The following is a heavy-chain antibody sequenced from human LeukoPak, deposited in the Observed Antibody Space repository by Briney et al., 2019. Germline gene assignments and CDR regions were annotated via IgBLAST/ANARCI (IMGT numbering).Heavy chain of an antibody. V-gene: IGHV4-30-4*08. Sequence: SETLSLTCTVSGGPISSGGYYWSWIRQHPGKGLEWIGYIYYSGSTYYNPSLKSRVTISVDTSENRFSLKLSSVTATDTAVYYCARDCSGGSCYGAFDIWGQGTMVTVSS. CDR3: ARDCSGGSCYGAFDI. CDR2: IYYSGST. J-gene: IGHJ3*02. D-gene: IGHD2-15*01. CDR1: GGPISSGGYY.